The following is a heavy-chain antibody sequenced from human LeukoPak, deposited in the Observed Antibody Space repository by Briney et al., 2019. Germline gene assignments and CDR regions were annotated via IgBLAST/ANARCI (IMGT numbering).Heavy chain of an antibody. D-gene: IGHD3-22*01. CDR3: ARGLGNSRGTRLDP. CDR1: GGSFSGYY. J-gene: IGHJ5*02. Sequence: SETLSLTCAVYGGSFSGYYWSWIRQPPGKGLEWIGEINHSGSTNYNPSLKSRVTISLDTSKNQFSLNLNSLTAADTAVYYCARGLGNSRGTRLDPWGQGTLVTVSS. CDR2: INHSGST. V-gene: IGHV4-34*01.